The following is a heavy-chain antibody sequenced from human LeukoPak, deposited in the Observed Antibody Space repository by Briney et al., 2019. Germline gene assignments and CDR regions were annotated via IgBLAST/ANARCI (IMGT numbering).Heavy chain of an antibody. J-gene: IGHJ5*02. CDR2: IIPIFGTA. D-gene: IGHD3-10*01. V-gene: IGHV1-69*13. CDR1: GGTFSSYA. CDR3: ARGRLGTWFGELKA. Sequence: GASVKVSCKASGGTFSSYAISWVRQAPGQGLEWMGGIIPIFGTANYAQKFQGRVTITADESTSTAYMELSRLRSDDTAVYYCARGRLGTWFGELKAWGQGTLVTVSS.